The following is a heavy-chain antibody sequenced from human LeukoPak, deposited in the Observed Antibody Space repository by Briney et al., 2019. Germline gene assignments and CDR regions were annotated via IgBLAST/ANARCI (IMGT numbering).Heavy chain of an antibody. J-gene: IGHJ6*02. V-gene: IGHV4-61*02. CDR2: IYTSGST. Sequence: PSETLSLTCTVSGGSISSGSYYWSWIWQPAGKGLEWIVRIYTSGSTNYNPSLKSRVTISVDTSKNQFSLKLSSVTAADTAVYYCARDLRGYSYGSNYYYYYGMDVWGQGTTVTVSS. D-gene: IGHD5-18*01. CDR3: ARDLRGYSYGSNYYYYYGMDV. CDR1: GGSISSGSYY.